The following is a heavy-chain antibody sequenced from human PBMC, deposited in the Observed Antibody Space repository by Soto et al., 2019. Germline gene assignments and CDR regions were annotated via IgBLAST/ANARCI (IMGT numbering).Heavy chain of an antibody. CDR3: ARDADYGGSRGGMDV. CDR1: GGSVNNANYF. Sequence: QVRLEESGPGLVKPSETLSLICSVSGGSVNNANYFWSWIRHHPENGLEWIGYIYYSGSTRYNPSFKTRATLSIDTSKNQFSLRLSSVTVADTGVYFCARDADYGGSRGGMDVWGRGTTVTVSS. CDR2: IYYSGST. J-gene: IGHJ6*02. D-gene: IGHD4-17*01. V-gene: IGHV4-31*03.